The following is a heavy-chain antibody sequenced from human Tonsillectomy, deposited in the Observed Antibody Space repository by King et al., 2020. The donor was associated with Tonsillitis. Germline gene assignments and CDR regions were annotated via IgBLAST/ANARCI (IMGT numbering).Heavy chain of an antibody. V-gene: IGHV4-59*11. D-gene: IGHD7-27*01. Sequence: QVQLQESGPGLVKPSETLSLTCTVSGGSISSHYWSWIRQPPGKGLEWIGFISDRGGTNYSPSLKSPVTISMDTSKNKISLILSSVTAEDTAVYYCARDRPDWGDWYFDLWGRGTLVTVSS. CDR1: GGSISSHY. J-gene: IGHJ2*01. CDR2: ISDRGGT. CDR3: ARDRPDWGDWYFDL.